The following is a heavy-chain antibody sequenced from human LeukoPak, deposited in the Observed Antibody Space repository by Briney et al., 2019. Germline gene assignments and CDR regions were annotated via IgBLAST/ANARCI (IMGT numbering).Heavy chain of an antibody. CDR2: TDPKRGAT. V-gene: IGHV1-2*02. CDR1: GYTFTDYN. Sequence: KPGASVKVSCKASGYTFTDYNIHWVRQAPGQGLEWMGWTDPKRGATKYAQKFEGRVTMTRDTSITTVYMELSSLRFDDTAMYSCARVGLTRGEAFDIWGQGTMVTVSS. J-gene: IGHJ3*02. CDR3: ARVGLTRGEAFDI. D-gene: IGHD3-16*01.